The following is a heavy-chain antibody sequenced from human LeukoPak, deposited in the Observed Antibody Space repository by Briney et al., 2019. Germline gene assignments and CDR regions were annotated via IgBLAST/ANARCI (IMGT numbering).Heavy chain of an antibody. V-gene: IGHV1-46*01. CDR2: IYPRDGST. Sequence: ASVKVSCKASGYTFTSNYIHWVRRAPGQGLEWMGMIYPRDGSTSYAQKFQGRVTVTRDTSTSTVHMELSGLRSEDTVVYYCARDQEGFDYWGQGTLVTVSS. CDR1: GYTFTSNY. CDR3: ARDQEGFDY. J-gene: IGHJ4*02.